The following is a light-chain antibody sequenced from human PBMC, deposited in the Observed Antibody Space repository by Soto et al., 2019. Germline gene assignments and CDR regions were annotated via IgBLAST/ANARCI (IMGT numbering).Light chain of an antibody. CDR2: KDS. CDR3: YSAADNLWV. Sequence: SYELTQPSSVSVSPGQTARITCSGDVLAKKYARWFQQKPGQAPVLVIYKDSERPSGIPERFSGSSSGTTVTLTISGAQVEDEADYYCYSAADNLWVFGGGTKLTV. V-gene: IGLV3-27*01. CDR1: VLAKKY. J-gene: IGLJ3*02.